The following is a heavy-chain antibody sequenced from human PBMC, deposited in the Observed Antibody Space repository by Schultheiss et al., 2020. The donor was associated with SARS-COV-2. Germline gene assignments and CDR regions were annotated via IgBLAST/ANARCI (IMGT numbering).Heavy chain of an antibody. CDR1: GGSISSYY. D-gene: IGHD2-2*01. CDR3: AKDLPNIVVVPAATVDY. V-gene: IGHV4-59*12. CDR2: IYYSGST. J-gene: IGHJ4*02. Sequence: SETLSLTCTVSGGSISSYYWSWIRQPPGKGLEWIGYIYYSGSTNYNPSLKSRVTMSVDTSKNQFSLKLSSVTAEDTAVYYCAKDLPNIVVVPAATVDYWGQGTLVTVSS.